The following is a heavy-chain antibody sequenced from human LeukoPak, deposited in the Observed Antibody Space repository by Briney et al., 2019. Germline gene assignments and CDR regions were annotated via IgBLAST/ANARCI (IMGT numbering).Heavy chain of an antibody. D-gene: IGHD1-26*01. V-gene: IGHV3-23*01. J-gene: IGHJ3*02. CDR2: ISGSGGST. CDR3: AKTLRELLSHDAFDI. Sequence: GGSLRLSCAASGFTFSSYAMSWVRQAPGKGLEWVSAISGSGGSTYYADSVKGRFTISRDNSKNTLYLQMNSLRAEDTTVYYCAKTLRELLSHDAFDIWGQGTMVTVSS. CDR1: GFTFSSYA.